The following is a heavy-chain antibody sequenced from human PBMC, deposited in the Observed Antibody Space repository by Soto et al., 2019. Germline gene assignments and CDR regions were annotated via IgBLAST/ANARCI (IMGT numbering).Heavy chain of an antibody. V-gene: IGHV2-5*02. D-gene: IGHD2-2*01. CDR1: GFSFSADGVG. CDR3: AHAFGGTSWPNDAFDV. J-gene: IGHJ3*01. CDR2: IYWDDDT. Sequence: HITLKESGPTLVKPTQTLTLTCIFSGFSFSADGVGVGWIRQPPGKTLEWLALIYWDDDTRYRPSLKTRPTTTKDSSKNQVLLTMTNMDPLDTATYYCAHAFGGTSWPNDAFDVWGQGTVVTVSS.